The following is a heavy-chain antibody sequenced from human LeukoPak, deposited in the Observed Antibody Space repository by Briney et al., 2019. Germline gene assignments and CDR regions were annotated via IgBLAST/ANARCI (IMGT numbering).Heavy chain of an antibody. CDR1: GYTFTGYY. D-gene: IGHD6-19*01. CDR3: ARDEIAVAGRPFDY. J-gene: IGHJ4*02. Sequence: ASVKVSCKASGYTFTGYYMHWVRQAPGQGLEWMGWINPNSGGTNYAQKFQGRVTMTRDTSISTAYMELSRLRSDDTAVYYCARDEIAVAGRPFDYWGQGTLVTVSS. V-gene: IGHV1-2*02. CDR2: INPNSGGT.